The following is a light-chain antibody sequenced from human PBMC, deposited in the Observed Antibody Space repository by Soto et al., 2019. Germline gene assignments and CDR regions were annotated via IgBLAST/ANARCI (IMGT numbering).Light chain of an antibody. J-gene: IGKJ1*01. CDR3: QHYGSSPRT. V-gene: IGKV3-20*01. CDR1: QNVGSTS. CDR2: GTS. Sequence: IVLTQSPGTLSLSPRESATLSCRASQNVGSTSLAWYQQRPGQVPRLLISGTSTRATGIPDRFTGSGSGTDFTLTIIRLQPEDFAVYYCQHYGSSPRTFGQGTRV.